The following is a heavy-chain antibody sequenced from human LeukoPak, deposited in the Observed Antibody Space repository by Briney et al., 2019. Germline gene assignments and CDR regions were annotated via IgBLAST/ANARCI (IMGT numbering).Heavy chain of an antibody. D-gene: IGHD4-17*01. J-gene: IGHJ4*02. CDR2: ISGSGSPT. CDR3: TRDYGDYAY. CDR1: GFIFSSYE. V-gene: IGHV3-48*03. Sequence: GGSLRLSCAASGFIFSSYEMNWVRQSPGKGPEWLSYISGSGSPTYYADSVKGRFTISRDNAKNSLYLQMNSLRAEDTAIYYCTRDYGDYAYWGQGTLVTVFS.